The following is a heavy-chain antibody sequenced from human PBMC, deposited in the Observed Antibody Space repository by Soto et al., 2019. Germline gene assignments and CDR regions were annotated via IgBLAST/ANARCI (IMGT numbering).Heavy chain of an antibody. Sequence: YANTRYPRHWLRHKKRKRLEWMGWINAGNGNTKYSQRFQGRVTITRDTSASTAYMELSSLRSEDTAVYYCARGLYYYDSSGYRDAFDIWGQGTMVTVSS. J-gene: IGHJ3*02. CDR1: YANTRYP. CDR3: ARGLYYYDSSGYRDAFDI. V-gene: IGHV1-3*01. CDR2: INAGNGNT. D-gene: IGHD3-22*01.